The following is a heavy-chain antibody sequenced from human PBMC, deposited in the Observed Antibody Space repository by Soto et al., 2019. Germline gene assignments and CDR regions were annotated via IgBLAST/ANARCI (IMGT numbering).Heavy chain of an antibody. J-gene: IGHJ4*02. CDR2: IIPIFGTA. CDR3: ARDPSNEDYYDSSGTTDY. Sequence: QVQLVQSGAEVKKPGSSVKVSCKASGGTFSSYAISWVRQAPGQGLEWMGGIIPIFGTANYAQKFQGRVTITADKSTSTAYMELSSPRSEDTAVYYCARDPSNEDYYDSSGTTDYWGQGTLVTVSS. D-gene: IGHD3-22*01. CDR1: GGTFSSYA. V-gene: IGHV1-69*06.